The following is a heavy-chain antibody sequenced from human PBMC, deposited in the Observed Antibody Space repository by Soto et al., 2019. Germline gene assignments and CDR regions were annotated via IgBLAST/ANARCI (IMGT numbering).Heavy chain of an antibody. J-gene: IGHJ4*02. D-gene: IGHD3-10*01. CDR2: ITPNLVIA. CDR1: GGTFSSYT. CDR3: ARENYYGSGSYEGHFDY. V-gene: IGHV1-69*08. Sequence: QVQLVQSGAEVKKPGSSVKVSCKASGGTFSSYTIIWVRQAPGQVREWMGRITPNLVIANYAQKLQGRVTITADKSTSTAYMELSSLRSEDTAVYYCARENYYGSGSYEGHFDYWGQGTLVTVSS.